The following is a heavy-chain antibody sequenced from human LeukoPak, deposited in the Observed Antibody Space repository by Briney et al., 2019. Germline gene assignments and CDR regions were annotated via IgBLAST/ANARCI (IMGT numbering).Heavy chain of an antibody. CDR2: IKQDGSEK. V-gene: IGHV3-7*01. Sequence: GGSLRLSCAASEFTFSSYWMSWVRQAPGKGLEWVANIKQDGSEKYYVDSVKGRFTISRDNAKNSLYLQMNSLRAEDTAVYYCASGLGACSSTSCYYYYYYYMDVWGKGTTVTVSS. CDR3: ASGLGACSSTSCYYYYYYYMDV. D-gene: IGHD2-2*01. J-gene: IGHJ6*03. CDR1: EFTFSSYW.